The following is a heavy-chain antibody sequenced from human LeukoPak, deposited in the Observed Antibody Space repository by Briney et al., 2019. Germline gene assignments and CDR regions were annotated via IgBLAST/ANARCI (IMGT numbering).Heavy chain of an antibody. D-gene: IGHD2-2*03. V-gene: IGHV4-59*08. CDR1: GGSITSHY. Sequence: SETLSLTCTVSGGSITSHYCNWIRQPPGKGLEWIGYIYYSGSTNYNPSLKSRVTISVDTSKNQFSLKLSSVTAADTAVYYCARHVDIVVVPAAPDYYYYYGMDVWGQGTTVTVSS. CDR3: ARHVDIVVVPAAPDYYYYYGMDV. CDR2: IYYSGST. J-gene: IGHJ6*02.